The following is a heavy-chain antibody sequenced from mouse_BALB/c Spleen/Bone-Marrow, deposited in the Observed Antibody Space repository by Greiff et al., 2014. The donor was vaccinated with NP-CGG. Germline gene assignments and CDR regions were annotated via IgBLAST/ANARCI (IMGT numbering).Heavy chain of an antibody. CDR1: GYTFKSYY. D-gene: IGHD6-1*01. V-gene: IGHV1S56*01. Sequence: VQGEESGPELVKPGASVRISCKASGYTFKSYYIHWVKQRPGQGLEWIGWIYPGNGNTKYNEKFKGKATLTADKSSSTAYMQHRSLPSSDSAAFFCSTWFFCRDYSFDYWGQGTSLTVSS. J-gene: IGHJ4*01. CDR2: IYPGNGNT. CDR3: STWFFCRDYSFDY.